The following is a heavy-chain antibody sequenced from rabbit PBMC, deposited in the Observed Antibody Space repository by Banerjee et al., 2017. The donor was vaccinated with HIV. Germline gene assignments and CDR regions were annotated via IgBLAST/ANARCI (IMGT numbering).Heavy chain of an antibody. CDR3: ARAYYSNIYTSYIYYFNL. CDR1: GFDFSSNA. CDR2: IYDGSGST. D-gene: IGHD4-1*01. J-gene: IGHJ4*01. Sequence: QSLEESGGDLVKPGASLTLTCTASGFDFSSNAMCWVRQAPGKGLEWIACIYDGSGSTWYASWAKGRFTISKTSSTTLTLQMTSLTAADTATYFCARAYYSNIYTSYIYYFNLWGPGTLVTVS. V-gene: IGHV1S40*01.